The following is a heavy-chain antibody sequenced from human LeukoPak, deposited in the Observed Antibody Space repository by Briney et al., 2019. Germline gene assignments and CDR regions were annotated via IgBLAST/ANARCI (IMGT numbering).Heavy chain of an antibody. J-gene: IGHJ4*02. CDR2: ISSSSSYI. V-gene: IGHV3-21*01. CDR3: ASDGVSVAGLSNPLDY. Sequence: GGSLRLSCAASGFTFSSYWMSWVRQAPGKGLEWVSSISSSSSYIYYADSVKGRFTISRDNAKNSLYLQMNSLRAEDTAVYYCASDGVSVAGLSNPLDYWGQGTLVTVSS. D-gene: IGHD6-19*01. CDR1: GFTFSSYW.